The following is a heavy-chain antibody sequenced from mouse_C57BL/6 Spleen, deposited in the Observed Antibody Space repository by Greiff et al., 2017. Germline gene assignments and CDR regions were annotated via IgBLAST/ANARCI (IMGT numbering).Heavy chain of an antibody. CDR2: INPSSGYT. CDR1: GYTFTSYW. J-gene: IGHJ2*01. CDR3: ARSYGNYLYYFDY. Sequence: QVQLKESGAELAKPGASVKLSCKASGYTFTSYWMHWVKQRPGQGLEWIGYINPSSGYTKYNQKFKDKATLTADKSSSTAYMQLSSLTYEDSAVYYCARSYGNYLYYFDYWGQGTTLTVSS. D-gene: IGHD2-1*01. V-gene: IGHV1-7*01.